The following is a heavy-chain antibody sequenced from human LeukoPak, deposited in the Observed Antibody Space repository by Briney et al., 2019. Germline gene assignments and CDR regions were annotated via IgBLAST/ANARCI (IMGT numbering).Heavy chain of an antibody. J-gene: IGHJ3*02. CDR3: ARDLYYYDSSGYYLWGFDI. Sequence: SETLCLTCTVSGGSISSGSYYWSWIRQPAGKGLEWIGRMYTSGSTNYNPSLKSRVTISVDTSKNQFSLKLSSVTAADTAVYYCARDLYYYDSSGYYLWGFDIWGQGTMVTVSS. D-gene: IGHD3-22*01. V-gene: IGHV4-61*02. CDR2: MYTSGST. CDR1: GGSISSGSYY.